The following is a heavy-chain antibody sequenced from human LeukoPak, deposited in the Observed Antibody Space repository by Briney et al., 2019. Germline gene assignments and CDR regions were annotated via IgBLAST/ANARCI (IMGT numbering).Heavy chain of an antibody. V-gene: IGHV4-4*02. Sequence: SETLSLTCAVSGGSIGSSNWWSWVRQPPGKGLEWIGEIYHTGNTNYNPSLKSRVTISVDKSKNQFSLKLSSVTAADTAVYYCARDSVYVEVLGAFDIWGRGTMVSVSS. CDR3: ARDSVYVEVLGAFDI. CDR2: IYHTGNT. J-gene: IGHJ3*02. D-gene: IGHD5/OR15-5a*01. CDR1: GGSIGSSNW.